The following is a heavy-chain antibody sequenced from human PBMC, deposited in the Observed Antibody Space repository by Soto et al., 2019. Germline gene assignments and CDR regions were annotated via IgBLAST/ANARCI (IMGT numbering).Heavy chain of an antibody. CDR2: IYHSGST. CDR3: ARAQHEGNWFAP. J-gene: IGHJ5*02. V-gene: IGHV4-30-2*01. CDR1: GGSISSGGYS. Sequence: QLQLQESGSGLVRPSQTLSLTCAVSGGSISSGGYSWNWIRQPPGKGLEWIGYIYHSGSTLYNPALKSRVTIASDKSKNQVSLKLTSVTAADTAVFYGARAQHEGNWFAPWGQGTLVTVSA.